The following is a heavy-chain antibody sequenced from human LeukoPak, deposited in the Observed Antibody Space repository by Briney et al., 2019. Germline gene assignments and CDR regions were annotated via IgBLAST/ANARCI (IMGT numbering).Heavy chain of an antibody. CDR2: IVVGSGNT. V-gene: IGHV1-58*01. J-gene: IGHJ4*02. Sequence: TSVKVSCKASGFTFTSSAVQWVRQARGQRLEWIGWIVVGSGNTNYAQKFQERVTITRDMATSTAYMELSSLRSEDTAVYYCAAWYGLERGTGCWGQGTLVTVSS. D-gene: IGHD1-1*01. CDR1: GFTFTSSA. CDR3: AAWYGLERGTGC.